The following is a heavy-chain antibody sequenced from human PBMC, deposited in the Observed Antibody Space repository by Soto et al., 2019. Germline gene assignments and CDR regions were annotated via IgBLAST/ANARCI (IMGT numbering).Heavy chain of an antibody. D-gene: IGHD3-10*01. CDR2: IIPLLSIT. J-gene: IGHJ4*02. CDR3: ARDHYYNSGTYYFDS. CDR1: GGSFSSYT. V-gene: IGHV1-69*08. Sequence: QVQLVQSGGEVKMPGSSVKVSCKASGGSFSSYTFTWVRQAPGQGLEWMGKIIPLLSITNYAEEFQGRVTITADKSTSTAYMELSRLTFEDTAIYYCARDHYYNSGTYYFDSWGQGTLVTVSS.